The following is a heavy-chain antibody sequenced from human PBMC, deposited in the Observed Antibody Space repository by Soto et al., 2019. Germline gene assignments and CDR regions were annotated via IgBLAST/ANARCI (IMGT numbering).Heavy chain of an antibody. CDR3: AKGEGYSYGSPVDY. V-gene: IGHV3-30*18. Sequence: GGSLRLSCEASGVNFFSHGMHWVRQAPGKGLEWVAVISYDGRNKYHADSVKGRFTISRDNSKYTVSLQMDSLRAEDTAVYYCAKGEGYSYGSPVDYWGQGT. D-gene: IGHD5-18*01. J-gene: IGHJ4*02. CDR1: GVNFFSHG. CDR2: ISYDGRNK.